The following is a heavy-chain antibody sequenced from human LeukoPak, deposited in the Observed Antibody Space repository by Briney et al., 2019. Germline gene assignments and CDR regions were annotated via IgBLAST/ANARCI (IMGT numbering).Heavy chain of an antibody. CDR2: INPSGGGT. J-gene: IGHJ4*02. V-gene: IGHV1-46*01. CDR3: AHSYDFDSSGYHRPTAI. D-gene: IGHD3-22*01. CDR1: GYTFSNYY. Sequence: ASVKVSCKASGYTFSNYYMHWVRQAPGQGLEWMGIINPSGGGTYYAQKFQGRVTMTRDMSTSTMYMELSSLRVDDTAMYYCAHSYDFDSSGYHRPTAIWGQGTQVTVSS.